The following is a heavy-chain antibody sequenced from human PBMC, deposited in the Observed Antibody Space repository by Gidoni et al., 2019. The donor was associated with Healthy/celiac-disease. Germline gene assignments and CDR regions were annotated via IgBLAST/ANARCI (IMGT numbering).Heavy chain of an antibody. CDR2: ISYDGSNK. J-gene: IGHJ4*02. CDR3: ARDLGGYDWVYYFDY. CDR1: GFTFSSYA. Sequence: QVQLVESGGGVVQPGGSLRLSCAASGFTFSSYAMHWVRQAPGKGLEWVAVISYDGSNKYYADSVKGRFTISRDNSKNTLYLQMNSLRAEDTAVYYCARDLGGYDWVYYFDYWGQGTLVTVSS. V-gene: IGHV3-30-3*01. D-gene: IGHD5-12*01.